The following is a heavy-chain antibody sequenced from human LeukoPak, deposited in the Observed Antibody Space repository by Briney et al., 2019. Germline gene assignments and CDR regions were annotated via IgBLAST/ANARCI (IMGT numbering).Heavy chain of an antibody. CDR3: ARGVLPQGRGAFDI. CDR1: GYTFTVYY. J-gene: IGHJ3*02. V-gene: IGHV1-2*02. Sequence: ASVKVSCKASGYTFTVYYIHWLRQAPGQSLEWMGWVIPNSGGTNYAQNFQGRVTMTRDASISTAYMELSSLTYDDTAIYYCARGVLPQGRGAFDIWGQGSMVTVSS. D-gene: IGHD3-16*01. CDR2: VIPNSGGT.